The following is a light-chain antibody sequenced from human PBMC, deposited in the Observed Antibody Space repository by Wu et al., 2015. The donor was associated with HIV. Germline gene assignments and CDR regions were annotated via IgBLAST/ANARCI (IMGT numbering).Light chain of an antibody. CDR2: AAS. Sequence: EIVLTQSPGTLSLSPGERATLSCRASQSVSNNYLAWYQQKPGQAPRLLIYAASSRATGIPDRFSGSGSGTDFTLTINRLEPEDFAVYSCHQYGGSLSFGGGTKGGDQT. V-gene: IGKV3-20*01. J-gene: IGKJ4*01. CDR3: HQYGGSLS. CDR1: QSVSNNY.